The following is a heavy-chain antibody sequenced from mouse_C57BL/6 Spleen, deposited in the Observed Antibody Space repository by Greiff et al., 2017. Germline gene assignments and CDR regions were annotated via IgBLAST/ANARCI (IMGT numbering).Heavy chain of an antibody. D-gene: IGHD3-1*01. V-gene: IGHV5-12*01. CDR1: GFTFSDYY. CDR2: ISNGGGST. J-gene: IGHJ2*01. Sequence: EVKLQESGGGLVQPGGSLKLSCAASGFTFSDYYMYWVRQTPEKRLEWVAYISNGGGSTYYPDTVKGRFTISRDNAKNTLYLQMSRLKSEDTAMYYCARQKSGFFDYWGQGTTLTVSS. CDR3: ARQKSGFFDY.